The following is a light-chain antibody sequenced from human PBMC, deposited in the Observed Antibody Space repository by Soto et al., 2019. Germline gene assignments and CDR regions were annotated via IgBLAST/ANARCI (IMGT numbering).Light chain of an antibody. CDR3: QQYGRSPPIT. V-gene: IGKV3-20*01. CDR2: DAS. CDR1: QSVSSY. Sequence: EIVLTQSPATLSLSPGERATLPCRASQSVSSYLAWYQQKPGQAPRLLIYDASSRATGIPDRFSGSGSGTDFTLTISRLEPEDFAVYYCQQYGRSPPITFGQGTRLEIK. J-gene: IGKJ5*01.